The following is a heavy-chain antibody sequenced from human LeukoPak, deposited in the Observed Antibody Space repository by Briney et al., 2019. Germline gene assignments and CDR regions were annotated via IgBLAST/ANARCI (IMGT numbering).Heavy chain of an antibody. V-gene: IGHV3-23*01. D-gene: IGHD5-12*01. J-gene: IGHJ4*02. CDR2: ISGRGGST. CDR1: GFTFGSYA. Sequence: GGSLRLSCAASGFTFGSYAMSWVRQAPGKGLEWVSFISGRGGSTNYADSVKGRFTISRDNSKNTLYLQMNSLRAEDTAVYYCAKDGYNEWYFDYWGQGTLVTVSS. CDR3: AKDGYNEWYFDY.